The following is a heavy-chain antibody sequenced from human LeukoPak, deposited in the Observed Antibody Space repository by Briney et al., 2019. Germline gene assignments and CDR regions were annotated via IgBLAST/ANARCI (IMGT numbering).Heavy chain of an antibody. CDR2: ISGSGGST. D-gene: IGHD4-17*01. Sequence: GGSLRLSCAASGFTFSSYAVSWVRQAPGKGLEWVSAISGSGGSTYYADSVKGRFTISRDNSKNTLYLQMNSLRAEDTAVYYCAEDTRWAYGYFDYWGQGTLVTVSS. CDR1: GFTFSSYA. CDR3: AEDTRWAYGYFDY. V-gene: IGHV3-23*01. J-gene: IGHJ4*02.